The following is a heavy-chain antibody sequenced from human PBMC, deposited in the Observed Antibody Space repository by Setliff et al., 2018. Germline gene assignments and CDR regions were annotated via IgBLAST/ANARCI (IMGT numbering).Heavy chain of an antibody. CDR2: IIPIFGTA. Sequence: SVKVSCKASGATFSSYAISWVRQAPGQGLEWMGGIIPIFGTANYAQKFQGRVTITTDESTSTAYMELRSLRSDDTAVYYCARDDGAAAILYYYYMDVWGKGTTVTVSS. V-gene: IGHV1-69*05. J-gene: IGHJ6*03. D-gene: IGHD2-2*02. CDR1: GATFSSYA. CDR3: ARDDGAAAILYYYYMDV.